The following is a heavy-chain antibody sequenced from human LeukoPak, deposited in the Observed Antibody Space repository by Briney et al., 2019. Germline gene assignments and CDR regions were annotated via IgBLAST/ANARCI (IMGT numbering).Heavy chain of an antibody. Sequence: PGGSLRLSCAASGFTFDDYGMSWVRQAPGKGLEWVSGINWNGGRTGYADSVKGRFTISRDNAKNSLYLQMNSLRAEDTALYYCAREISGIAVAGTGPYYYYMDVWGKGTTVTVSS. V-gene: IGHV3-20*04. CDR1: GFTFDDYG. D-gene: IGHD6-19*01. CDR2: INWNGGRT. CDR3: AREISGIAVAGTGPYYYYMDV. J-gene: IGHJ6*03.